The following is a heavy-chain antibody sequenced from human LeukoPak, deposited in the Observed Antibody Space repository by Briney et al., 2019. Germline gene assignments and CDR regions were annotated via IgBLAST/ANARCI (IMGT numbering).Heavy chain of an antibody. J-gene: IGHJ5*02. D-gene: IGHD3-10*01. CDR1: GGSISSGDYS. Sequence: SETLSLTCAVSGGSISSGDYSWSWIRQPPGEGLEWIGFIYNSGNTYYNPSLKSRVTLPVDTSKNQFSLNLSSVTAADTAVYYCAIPRGFGDRFDPWGQGTLVTVSS. V-gene: IGHV4-30-4*07. CDR2: IYNSGNT. CDR3: AIPRGFGDRFDP.